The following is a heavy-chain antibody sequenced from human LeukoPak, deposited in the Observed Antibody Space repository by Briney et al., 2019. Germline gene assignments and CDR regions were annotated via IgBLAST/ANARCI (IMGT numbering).Heavy chain of an antibody. CDR1: GGSISSYY. D-gene: IGHD3-16*01. CDR2: IYYSGYT. Sequence: PSETLSLTCTVSGGSISSYYLSWIRQTAGKGLEWIGDIYYSGYTNYNPSLKSRVTISVDTSKNQFSLKLRSVTAADTAVYYCARETSQKGAHYMDVWGKGTTVTISS. CDR3: ARETSQKGAHYMDV. V-gene: IGHV4-59*01. J-gene: IGHJ6*03.